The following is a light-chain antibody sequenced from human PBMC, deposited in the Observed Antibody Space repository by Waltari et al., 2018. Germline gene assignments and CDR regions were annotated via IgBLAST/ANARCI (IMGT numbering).Light chain of an antibody. V-gene: IGLV2-14*01. Sequence: QSALTQPASVSGSPGQSITISCSATDSDVGAYDFVSWYQQHPGKAPHLIIYEVSNRPSGISNRFSASKSGNTASLTISGLQAEDEADYYCSSYTTSSAPGVFGTGTRVTVL. J-gene: IGLJ1*01. CDR3: SSYTTSSAPGV. CDR2: EVS. CDR1: DSDVGAYDF.